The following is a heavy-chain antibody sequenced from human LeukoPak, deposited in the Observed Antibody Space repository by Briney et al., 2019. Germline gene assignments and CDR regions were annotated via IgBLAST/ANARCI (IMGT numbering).Heavy chain of an antibody. Sequence: GGSLRLSCAASGFTFSSYGMSWVRRAPGKGPEWVSGISGSGGNTYYADSVKGRFTISRDNSQNTLYLQMNTLRDEDTAVYYCAKVVSGYHFDYWGQGTLVTVSS. CDR3: AKVVSGYHFDY. J-gene: IGHJ4*02. D-gene: IGHD5-12*01. CDR1: GFTFSSYG. V-gene: IGHV3-23*01. CDR2: ISGSGGNT.